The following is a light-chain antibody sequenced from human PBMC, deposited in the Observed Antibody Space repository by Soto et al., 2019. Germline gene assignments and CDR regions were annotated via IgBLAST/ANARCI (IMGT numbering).Light chain of an antibody. CDR2: EVS. Sequence: QSVLTQPPSASGSPGQSVTISCTGTSSDVGGYNYVSWYQHHPGKGPKLMIYEVSKRPSGVPDRFSGSKSGNTAALTVSGLQEEDEADYYCSSFVGGDSFDVIFGGGTKVT. J-gene: IGLJ2*01. V-gene: IGLV2-8*01. CDR1: SSDVGGYNY. CDR3: SSFVGGDSFDVI.